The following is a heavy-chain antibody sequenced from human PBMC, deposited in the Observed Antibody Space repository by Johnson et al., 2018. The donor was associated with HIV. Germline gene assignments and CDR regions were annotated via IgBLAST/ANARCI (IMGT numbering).Heavy chain of an antibody. CDR3: ARAGGIFGVEDAFDI. J-gene: IGHJ3*02. D-gene: IGHD3-3*01. CDR1: GFTFDEYG. CDR2: INWNGGST. Sequence: VHLVESGGGLVQPGGSLRLSCAASGFTFDEYGMSWVRQAPGKGLEWVSGINWNGGSTGYADSVKGRFTISRDNSKNTLYLQMNSLRAEDTAVYYCARAGGIFGVEDAFDIWGQGTMVTVSS. V-gene: IGHV3-20*04.